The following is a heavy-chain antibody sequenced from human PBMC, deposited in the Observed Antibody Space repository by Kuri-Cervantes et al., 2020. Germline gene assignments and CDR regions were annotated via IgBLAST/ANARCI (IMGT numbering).Heavy chain of an antibody. Sequence: ASVKVSCKASGYTFTGYYMHWVRQAPGQGLEWMGWINPNSGGTNYAQKFQGRVTMTRDKSISTAYLQWSSLKASDTAMYYCARLWRTALDAFDIWGQGTMVTVSS. CDR3: ARLWRTALDAFDI. CDR2: INPNSGGT. D-gene: IGHD2-21*01. J-gene: IGHJ3*02. V-gene: IGHV1-2*02. CDR1: GYTFTGYY.